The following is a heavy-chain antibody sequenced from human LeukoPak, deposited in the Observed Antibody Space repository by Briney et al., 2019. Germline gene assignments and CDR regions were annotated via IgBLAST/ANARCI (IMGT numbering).Heavy chain of an antibody. Sequence: PSETLSLTCTVSGGSISSYYWSWIRQPPGKGLEWIGYIYYSGSTNYNPSLKSRVTISVDTSKNQFSLKLSSVTAADTAVYYCARVRQRPKQLVPYYYYGMDVWGQGTTVTVSS. CDR2: IYYSGST. CDR1: GGSISSYY. D-gene: IGHD6-13*01. V-gene: IGHV4-59*12. CDR3: ARVRQRPKQLVPYYYYGMDV. J-gene: IGHJ6*02.